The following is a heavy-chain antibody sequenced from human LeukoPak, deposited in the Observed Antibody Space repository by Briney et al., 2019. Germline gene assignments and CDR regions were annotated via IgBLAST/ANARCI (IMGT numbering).Heavy chain of an antibody. J-gene: IGHJ3*02. CDR3: ARTTVADAFDI. CDR2: INWNGGST. V-gene: IGHV3-20*04. D-gene: IGHD4-23*01. CDR1: GFTFDDYG. Sequence: GESLRLSCAASGFTFDDYGMRWVRQAPGKGLEWVSGINWNGGSTGYADSVKGRFTISRDNAKNSMYLQMNSLRAEDTALYYCARTTVADAFDIWGQGTMVTVSS.